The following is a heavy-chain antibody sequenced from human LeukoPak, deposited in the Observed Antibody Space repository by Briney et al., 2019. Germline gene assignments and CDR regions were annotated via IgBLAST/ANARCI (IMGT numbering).Heavy chain of an antibody. CDR3: ARVDAIDYSDYEANWFDP. V-gene: IGHV3-21*01. CDR1: GFTFSSYS. D-gene: IGHD4-17*01. CDR2: ISSSSSYI. J-gene: IGHJ5*02. Sequence: GGSLRLSCAASGFTFSSYSMNWVRQAPGKGLEWASSISSSSSYIYYADSVKGRFTISRDNAKNSLYLQMNSLRAEDTAVYYCARVDAIDYSDYEANWFDPWGQGTLVTVSS.